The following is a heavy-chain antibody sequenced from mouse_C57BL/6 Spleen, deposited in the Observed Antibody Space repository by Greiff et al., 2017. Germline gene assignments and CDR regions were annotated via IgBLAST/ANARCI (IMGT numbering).Heavy chain of an antibody. D-gene: IGHD2-3*01. Sequence: QVQLQQSGPGLVQPSQSLSITCTVSGFSLTSYGVHWVRQSPGKGLEWLGVIWSGGSTDYNAAFISRLSISKDNSKSQVFFKMNSLQADDTAIYYCARYDGYPYYAMDYWGQGTSVTVSS. CDR1: GFSLTSYG. CDR3: ARYDGYPYYAMDY. J-gene: IGHJ4*01. V-gene: IGHV2-2*01. CDR2: IWSGGST.